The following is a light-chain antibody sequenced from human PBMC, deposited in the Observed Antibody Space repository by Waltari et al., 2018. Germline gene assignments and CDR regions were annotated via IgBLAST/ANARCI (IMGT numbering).Light chain of an antibody. CDR2: DAS. V-gene: IGKV3-11*01. CDR1: QSVNSF. CDR3: QQRVNWYA. Sequence: EIVLTQSPVTLSLSLGERATLACRASQSVNSFIAWYQQKPGQAPRLLIYDASNRASGVPVRFRGSGSGTDFTLIISDLEPEDSGVYYCQQRVNWYAFGQGTKLEI. J-gene: IGKJ2*01.